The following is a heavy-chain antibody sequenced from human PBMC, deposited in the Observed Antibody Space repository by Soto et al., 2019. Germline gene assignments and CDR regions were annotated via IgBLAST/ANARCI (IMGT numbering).Heavy chain of an antibody. D-gene: IGHD1-26*01. Sequence: QVQLVQSGAEVKKPGASVKVSCKASGYTFTGYYMHWVRQAPGQGLEWMGWINPNSGGTNYAQKLQGRATRTRETSISTAYRELSRLRSDDTAVYYCARGRGWELRPYYFDYWGQGTLVTVSS. V-gene: IGHV1-2*02. CDR1: GYTFTGYY. CDR3: ARGRGWELRPYYFDY. CDR2: INPNSGGT. J-gene: IGHJ4*02.